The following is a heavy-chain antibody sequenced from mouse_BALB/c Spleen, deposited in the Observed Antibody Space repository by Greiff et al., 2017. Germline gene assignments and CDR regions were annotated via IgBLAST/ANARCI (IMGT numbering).Heavy chain of an antibody. CDR1: GYTFTNYW. D-gene: IGHD1-2*01. Sequence: QVQLQQSGAELVRPGTSVKISCKASGYTFTNYWLGWVKQRPGHGLEWIGDIYPGGGYTNYNEKFKGKATLTADKSSSTAYMQLSSLTSVDSAVFFCAGEGITTARGFAYWGQGTLVTVSA. V-gene: IGHV1-63*01. CDR3: AGEGITTARGFAY. J-gene: IGHJ3*01. CDR2: IYPGGGYT.